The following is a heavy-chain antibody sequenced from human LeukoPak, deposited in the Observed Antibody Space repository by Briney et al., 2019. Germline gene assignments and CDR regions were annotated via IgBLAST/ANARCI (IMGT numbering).Heavy chain of an antibody. V-gene: IGHV4-38-2*01. D-gene: IGHD4-17*01. CDR2: IYHSGST. CDR3: ARTPGDYGFDC. CDR1: GYSISSGYY. Sequence: SETLSLTCAVSGYSISSGYYWGWIRQPPGKGLEWIGSIYHSGSTYYNPSLKSRVTISVDTSKNQFSLKLSSVTAADTAVYYCARTPGDYGFDCWGQGTLVTVSS. J-gene: IGHJ4*02.